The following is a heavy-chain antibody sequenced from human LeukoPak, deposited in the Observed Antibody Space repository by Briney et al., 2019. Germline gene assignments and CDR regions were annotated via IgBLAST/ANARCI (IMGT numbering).Heavy chain of an antibody. CDR2: MNPNSAIT. D-gene: IGHD2-2*01. J-gene: IGHJ5*02. CDR3: ARGRLDCSSTSCWFDP. V-gene: IGHV1-8*01. CDR1: GYTFTSYD. Sequence: APVKVSCKASGYTFTSYDINWVRQATGQGLEWMGWMNPNSAITGYAQKFQGRVTMTRNTSISTAYMELSSLRSEDTAVYYCARGRLDCSSTSCWFDPWGQGTLVTVSS.